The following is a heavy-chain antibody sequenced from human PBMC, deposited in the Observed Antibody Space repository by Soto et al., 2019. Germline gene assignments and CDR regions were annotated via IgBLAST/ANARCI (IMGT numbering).Heavy chain of an antibody. CDR2: ISGRGGST. CDR1: GFTFSSYA. D-gene: IGHD5-18*01. V-gene: IGHV3-23*01. J-gene: IGHJ5*02. CDR3: AKVMVKNWFDP. Sequence: GGSVRLSCAASGFTFSSYAMRWVRQAPGKGLEGVSGISGRGGSTYYADSVKGRFTISIDNSKNTLYLQMNSLRADDTAVYYCAKVMVKNWFDPWGQGTLVTVSS.